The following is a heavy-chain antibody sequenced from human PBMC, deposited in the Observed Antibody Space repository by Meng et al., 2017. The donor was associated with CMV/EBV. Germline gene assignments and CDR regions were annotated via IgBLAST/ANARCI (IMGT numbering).Heavy chain of an antibody. D-gene: IGHD1-26*01. Sequence: QVTLPPGGAGLLEASETRSLTCAVYGGSFSGYYWSWIRKPPGKGLEWIGEINHSGSNNYNPSLKSRVTISVDTSKNQFSLKLSYVTAADTAVYYCARGVGATGKADYWGQGTLVTVSS. V-gene: IGHV4-34*01. CDR3: ARGVGATGKADY. CDR2: INHSGSN. CDR1: GGSFSGYY. J-gene: IGHJ4*02.